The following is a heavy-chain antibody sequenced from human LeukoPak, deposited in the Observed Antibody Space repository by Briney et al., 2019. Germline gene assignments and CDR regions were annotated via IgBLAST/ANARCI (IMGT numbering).Heavy chain of an antibody. V-gene: IGHV4-39*01. Sequence: PSETLSLTCTVSSGSIGSSSNYWGWIRQAPGKGLEWIENVYYSGSTCYNPSLKSRVTLSVDTSKNQFSLKLRSVTAADTAIYYCARASFNVVFGNWFDPWGQGTPVTVSS. CDR2: VYYSGST. CDR3: ARASFNVVFGNWFDP. D-gene: IGHD2-8*01. CDR1: SGSIGSSSNY. J-gene: IGHJ5*02.